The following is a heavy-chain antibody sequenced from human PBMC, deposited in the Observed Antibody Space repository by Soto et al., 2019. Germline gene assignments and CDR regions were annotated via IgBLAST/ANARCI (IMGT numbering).Heavy chain of an antibody. CDR1: GYTFTSYE. CDR2: MNPNSGNT. V-gene: IGHV1-8*01. Sequence: QVQLVQSGAEVKKPGASVKVSCKASGYTFTSYEINWVRQATGQGLEWMGWMNPNSGNTGYAQKFQGRVTMTRNNSISTAYMELSSLRSDDTAVYYCARELYSTVRFDPWGQGTLVTVSS. J-gene: IGHJ5*02. D-gene: IGHD6-13*01. CDR3: ARELYSTVRFDP.